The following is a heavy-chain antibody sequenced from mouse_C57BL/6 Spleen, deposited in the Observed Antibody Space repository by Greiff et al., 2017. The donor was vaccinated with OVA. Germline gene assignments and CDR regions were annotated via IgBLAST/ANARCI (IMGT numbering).Heavy chain of an antibody. CDR2: IDPATGGP. D-gene: IGHD4-1*01. CDR3: TRFLGPYFDY. V-gene: IGHV1-15*01. Sequence: QVQLQQSGAELVRPGASVTLSCTASGYTFTDYEMHWVKQTPVHGLEWIGAIDPATGGPAYTQKFKGKAILTADKTSNTAYLELRSLTSDDSAVYYCTRFLGPYFDYWGKGTTLTVSS. CDR1: GYTFTDYE. J-gene: IGHJ2*01.